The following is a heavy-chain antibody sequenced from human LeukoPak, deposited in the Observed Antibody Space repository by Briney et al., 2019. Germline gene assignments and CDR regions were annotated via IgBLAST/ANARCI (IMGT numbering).Heavy chain of an antibody. J-gene: IGHJ4*02. V-gene: IGHV3-48*03. CDR3: ARDSYCSGGSCYSYYFDY. Sequence: GGSLRLSCAASGFTFSSYEMNWVRQAPGKGLEWVSYISSSGSTIYYADSVKGRFTISRDNAKNSLYLQMNGLRAEDTAVYYCARDSYCSGGSCYSYYFDYWGQGTLVTVSS. D-gene: IGHD2-15*01. CDR2: ISSSGSTI. CDR1: GFTFSSYE.